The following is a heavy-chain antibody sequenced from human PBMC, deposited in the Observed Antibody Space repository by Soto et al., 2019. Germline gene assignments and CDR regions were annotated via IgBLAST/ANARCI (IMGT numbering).Heavy chain of an antibody. CDR2: INHSGST. J-gene: IGHJ4*02. CDR3: ARSIRAAIGY. CDR1: GGSFSGYY. Sequence: SETLSLTCAVYGGSFSGYYWSWIRQPPGKGLEWIGEINHSGSTNYNPSLKSRVTISVDTSKNQFSLKLSSVTAADTAVYYCARSIRAAIGYWGQGTLVTVSS. V-gene: IGHV4-34*01. D-gene: IGHD1-20*01.